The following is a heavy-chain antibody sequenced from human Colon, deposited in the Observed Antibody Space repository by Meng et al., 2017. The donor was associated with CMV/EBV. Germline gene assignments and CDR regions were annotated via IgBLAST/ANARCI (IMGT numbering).Heavy chain of an antibody. D-gene: IGHD1-26*01. CDR3: ARGLESGTQRGFFDC. Sequence: GGSLRLSCAASGFTFSTYAMHWVRQAPGKGLEWVAVISYDESNKYYADSVKGRFTLSRDNSKNTLYLQMNSLRAEDTAVYYCARGLESGTQRGFFDCWGQGTLVTVSS. CDR1: GFTFSTYA. CDR2: ISYDESNK. V-gene: IGHV3-30*04. J-gene: IGHJ4*02.